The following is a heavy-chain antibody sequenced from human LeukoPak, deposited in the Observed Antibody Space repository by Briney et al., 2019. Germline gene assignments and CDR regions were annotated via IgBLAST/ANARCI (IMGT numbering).Heavy chain of an antibody. CDR3: ARVRVSGSYLYYFDN. V-gene: IGHV4-4*09. CDR2: ILTSGST. D-gene: IGHD1-26*01. Sequence: SETLSLTCTVSGGSISSYHWSWVRQPPGMGLEWIGYILTSGSTNYNPSLKSRVSISVDTSKNQFSLKLSSVTAEDTAVYYCARVRVSGSYLYYFDNWGQGTLVTVSS. J-gene: IGHJ4*02. CDR1: GGSISSYH.